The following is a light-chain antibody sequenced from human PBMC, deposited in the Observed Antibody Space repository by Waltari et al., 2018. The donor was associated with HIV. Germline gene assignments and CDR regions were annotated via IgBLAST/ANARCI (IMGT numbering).Light chain of an antibody. CDR1: QSVLYRSNNQNY. CDR2: WSS. CDR3: QQYFTTPWT. J-gene: IGKJ1*01. V-gene: IGKV4-1*01. Sequence: DIVMTKSPDYLAVSLGERATIECKSSQSVLYRSNNQNYLAWYQQRPGQSPRMIIYWSSTREAGVPDRFSGSGSGTDFNLTISSLQAEDVAVYYCQQYFTTPWTFGQGTKVEIK.